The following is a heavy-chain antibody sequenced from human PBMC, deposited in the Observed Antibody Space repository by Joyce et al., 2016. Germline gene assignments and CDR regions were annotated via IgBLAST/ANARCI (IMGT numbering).Heavy chain of an antibody. D-gene: IGHD3-10*01. CDR1: GITFSTYA. V-gene: IGHV3-23*01. CDR2: SIGSGVYS. J-gene: IGHJ4*02. Sequence: EVQLLESGGGLVQPGGSLRLSCAVSGITFSTYAMSWVRQAPGKGLEWISSSIGSGVYSYYADSVKGRFTISRDNSKNRLFLQMNSLTDDDTAVYYCAQDRPWGHYGPPLPFGAYWGQGTLVTVSS. CDR3: AQDRPWGHYGPPLPFGAY.